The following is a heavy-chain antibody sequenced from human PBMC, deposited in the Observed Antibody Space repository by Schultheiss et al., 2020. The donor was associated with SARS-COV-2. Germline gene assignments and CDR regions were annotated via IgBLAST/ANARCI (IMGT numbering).Heavy chain of an antibody. CDR2: IYSGGST. CDR1: GFTVSSNY. Sequence: GGSLRLSCAASGFTVSSNYMSWVRQAPGKGLEWVSVIYSGGSTYYADSVKGRFTISRDNSKNTLYLQMNSLRAEDTAVYYCARGSGPYIAAAGAYWGQGTLVTVSS. V-gene: IGHV3-66*01. J-gene: IGHJ4*02. D-gene: IGHD6-13*01. CDR3: ARGSGPYIAAAGAY.